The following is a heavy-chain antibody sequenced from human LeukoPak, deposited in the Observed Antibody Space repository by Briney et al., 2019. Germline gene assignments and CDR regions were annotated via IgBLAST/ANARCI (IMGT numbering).Heavy chain of an antibody. CDR1: GGTFSSYA. Sequence: GASVKVSCKASGGTFSSYAISWVRQAPGQGLEWMGGIIPIFGTANYAQKFQGRVTITTDESTSTAYVELSSLRSEDTAVYYCARTNSGSYSGSLVYWGQGTLVTVSS. D-gene: IGHD1-26*01. CDR2: IIPIFGTA. J-gene: IGHJ4*02. V-gene: IGHV1-69*05. CDR3: ARTNSGSYSGSLVY.